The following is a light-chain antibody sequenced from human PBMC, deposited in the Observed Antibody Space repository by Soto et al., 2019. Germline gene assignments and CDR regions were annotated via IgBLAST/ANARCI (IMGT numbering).Light chain of an antibody. J-gene: IGLJ1*01. CDR2: YDD. CDR1: SFNIGVNA. V-gene: IGLV1-36*01. Sequence: QSVLTQPPSVAEAPRQRVTISCSGSSFNIGVNAVNWYQQFPGKAPKLLIYYDDLLPSGVSDRFSGSKSGTSASLVISGLQSDDEADYYCSAWDDTLNGFVFGTGTKVTVL. CDR3: SAWDDTLNGFV.